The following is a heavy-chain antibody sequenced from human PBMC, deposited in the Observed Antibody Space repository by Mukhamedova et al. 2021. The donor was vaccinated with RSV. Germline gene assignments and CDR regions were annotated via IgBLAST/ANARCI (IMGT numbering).Heavy chain of an antibody. CDR3: ARDGRGGWDDKNCYSWFDP. CDR2: ISYSGSP. Sequence: GKGLEWIGHISYSGSPYYNPSLQSRVIISQDTSKNQFFLNLISVTAADTAIYFCARDGRGGWDDKNCYSWFDPWGQGNLVTVSS. V-gene: IGHV4-31*02. D-gene: IGHD2-21*02. J-gene: IGHJ5*02.